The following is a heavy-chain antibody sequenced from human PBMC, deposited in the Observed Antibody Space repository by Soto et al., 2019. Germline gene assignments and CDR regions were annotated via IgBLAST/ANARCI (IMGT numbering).Heavy chain of an antibody. CDR3: ARDRPGGIVVVPAATPGGDNWFDP. CDR1: GYTFTGYY. CDR2: INPNSGGT. Sequence: ASVKVSCKASGYTFTGYYMHWVRQAPGQGLEWMGWINPNSGGTNYAQKFQGRVTMTRDTSISTAYMELSRLRSDDTAVYYCARDRPGGIVVVPAATPGGDNWFDPWGQGTLVTVSS. D-gene: IGHD2-2*02. V-gene: IGHV1-2*02. J-gene: IGHJ5*02.